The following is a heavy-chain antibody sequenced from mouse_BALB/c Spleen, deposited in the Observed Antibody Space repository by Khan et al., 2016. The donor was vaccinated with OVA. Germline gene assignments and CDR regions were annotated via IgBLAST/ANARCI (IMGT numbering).Heavy chain of an antibody. CDR2: ISSGGDNI. CDR1: GFTFSSYT. Sequence: EVELVESGGGLVMPGGSLKLSCAASGFTFSSYTMSWVRQTPEKRLGWVATISSGGDNIYYPDSVKGRFTISRDNAKNNLYLQVSSLGSEDTAMYYCARSNYGAFAYWGQGTLVTVSA. D-gene: IGHD1-1*02. CDR3: ARSNYGAFAY. J-gene: IGHJ3*01. V-gene: IGHV5-9*03.